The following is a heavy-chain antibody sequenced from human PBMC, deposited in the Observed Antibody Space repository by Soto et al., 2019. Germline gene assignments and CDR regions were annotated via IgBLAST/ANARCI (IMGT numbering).Heavy chain of an antibody. D-gene: IGHD3-22*01. Sequence: LSLTCTVSGGSISSGDYYWSWIRQPPGKGLEWIGYIYHSGSTYYNPSLKSRVTISVDTSKNQFSLKLSSVTAADTAVYYCARDPDSSGIRGIWGQGTMVTVSS. CDR3: ARDPDSSGIRGI. CDR2: IYHSGST. J-gene: IGHJ3*02. V-gene: IGHV4-30-4*01. CDR1: GGSISSGDYY.